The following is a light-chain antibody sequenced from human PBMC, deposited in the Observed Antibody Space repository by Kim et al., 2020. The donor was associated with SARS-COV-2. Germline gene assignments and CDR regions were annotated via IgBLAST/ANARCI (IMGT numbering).Light chain of an antibody. CDR1: QSISTW. V-gene: IGKV1-5*01. J-gene: IGKJ2*01. CDR3: QQHNTYPYT. CDR2: DAS. Sequence: DIQMTQSPSTLSASVGDRVTITCRASQSISTWLAWYQKKPGKAPKLLIYDASSLESGVPSRFSGSGSGTEFTLTISSLQPDDFATYYCQQHNTYPYTFGQGTKLEIK.